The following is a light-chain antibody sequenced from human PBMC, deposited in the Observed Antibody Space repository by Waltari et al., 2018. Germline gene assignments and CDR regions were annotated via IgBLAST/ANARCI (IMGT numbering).Light chain of an antibody. CDR2: DVS. Sequence: QSALTQPASVSGSPGQSITISCTGTSSDVGGYNYFSWYQQPPGKAPKLLLYDVSNRPSVVSNRFSGAKSGNTASLTISGRQAEDESDYYCSSYTSSNTLGVFGGGTKLTVL. CDR3: SSYTSSNTLGV. V-gene: IGLV2-14*03. CDR1: SSDVGGYNY. J-gene: IGLJ2*01.